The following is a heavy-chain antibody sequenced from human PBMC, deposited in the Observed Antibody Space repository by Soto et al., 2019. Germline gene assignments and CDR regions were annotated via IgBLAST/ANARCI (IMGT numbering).Heavy chain of an antibody. V-gene: IGHV4-59*01. CDR3: ARGSCSSASCYTGDY. J-gene: IGHJ4*02. CDR1: GGTIGSYY. CDR2: IYFAGST. Sequence: SETLSLTCTVSGGTIGSYYWSWIRQPPGKGLEWIGYIYFAGSTNYNPSLKSRVTISVDTSKNQFSLKLTSVTAADTAVYYCARGSCSSASCYTGDYWGQGTLVTVSS. D-gene: IGHD2-2*02.